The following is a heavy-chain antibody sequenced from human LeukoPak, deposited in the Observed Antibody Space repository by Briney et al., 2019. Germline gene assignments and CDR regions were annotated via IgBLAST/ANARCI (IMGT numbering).Heavy chain of an antibody. CDR2: IKQDGSEK. CDR3: ARVRSGQQQSGLDI. D-gene: IGHD1/OR15-1a*01. J-gene: IGHJ3*02. Sequence: GGSLRLSCAASGFTFSSYWMSWVRQAPGKGLEWVANIKQDGSEKYYVDSVKGRFTISRDNAKNSLYLQMNSLRAEDTAVYYCARVRSGQQQSGLDIWGQGTMVTVSS. CDR1: GFTFSSYW. V-gene: IGHV3-7*01.